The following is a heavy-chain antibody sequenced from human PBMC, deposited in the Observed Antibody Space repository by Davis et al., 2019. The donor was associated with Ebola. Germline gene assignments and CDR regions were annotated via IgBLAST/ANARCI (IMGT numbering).Heavy chain of an antibody. V-gene: IGHV1-69*13. J-gene: IGHJ4*02. CDR3: ARGTPTTQETLGS. CDR2: IIPIFGTA. D-gene: IGHD1-1*01. CDR1: GGTFSTYP. Sequence: AASVKVSCKASGGTFSTYPIIWVRQAPGQGLEWMGGIIPIFGTANYAQKFQGRVTITADESTSTAYMGLGGLRSEDTAVFFCARGTPTTQETLGSWGQGTLVTVSS.